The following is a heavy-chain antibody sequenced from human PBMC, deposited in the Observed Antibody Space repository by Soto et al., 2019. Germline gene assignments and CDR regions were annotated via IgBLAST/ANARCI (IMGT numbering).Heavy chain of an antibody. CDR2: ISSSGSTI. D-gene: IGHD6-13*01. CDR3: VRRTSSGWSQAAFHI. J-gene: IGHJ3*02. V-gene: IGHV3-11*01. Sequence: GWSLRLSCAASGFTFSDYYMSWIRQAPGKGLEWVSYISSSGSTIYYADSVKGRFTISRDNAKNSLYLQMNSLRAENTAVYYCVRRTSSGWSQAAFHIWAQRTMVTVS. CDR1: GFTFSDYY.